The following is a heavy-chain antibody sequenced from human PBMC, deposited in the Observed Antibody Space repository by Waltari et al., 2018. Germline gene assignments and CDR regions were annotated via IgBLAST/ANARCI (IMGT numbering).Heavy chain of an antibody. CDR3: AREGVRTGDAFDI. D-gene: IGHD3-9*01. CDR2: ISSSGSTI. J-gene: IGHJ3*02. Sequence: EVQLVESGGGLVQPGGSLGLSCAASTFPFRSYEMNWVRQAPGMGLEWVSYISSSGSTIYYADSVKGRFTISRDNAKNSLYLQVNSLRAEDTAVYYCAREGVRTGDAFDIWGQGTMVTVSS. V-gene: IGHV3-48*03. CDR1: TFPFRSYE.